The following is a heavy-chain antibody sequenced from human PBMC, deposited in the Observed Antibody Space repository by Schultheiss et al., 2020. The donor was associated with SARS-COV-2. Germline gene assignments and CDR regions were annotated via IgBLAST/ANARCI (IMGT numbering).Heavy chain of an antibody. CDR1: GFTFSAYG. CDR3: TKDRMQFATYYYPSGSFDN. V-gene: IGHV3-33*05. J-gene: IGHJ4*02. CDR2: ISYDGSHK. D-gene: IGHD3-10*01. Sequence: GESLKISCAASGFTFSAYGMHWVRQAPGEGLEWVAVISYDGSHKYYTDSVKGRFTISRDNSKNTLYLQMNSLRAEDTAVYYCTKDRMQFATYYYPSGSFDNWGQGTLVTVSS.